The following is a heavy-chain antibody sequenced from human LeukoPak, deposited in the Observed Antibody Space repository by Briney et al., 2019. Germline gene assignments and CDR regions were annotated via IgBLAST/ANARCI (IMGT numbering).Heavy chain of an antibody. V-gene: IGHV4-30-4*01. D-gene: IGHD3-9*01. CDR2: IYYSGST. CDR1: GGSISSGDYY. Sequence: SETLSLTCTVSGGSISSGDYYWSWIRQPPGKGLEWIGYIYYSGSTYYNPSLKSRVTISVDTSKNQFSLKPSSVTAADTAVYYCARVVLRYFESRFDPWGQGTLVTVSS. J-gene: IGHJ5*02. CDR3: ARVVLRYFESRFDP.